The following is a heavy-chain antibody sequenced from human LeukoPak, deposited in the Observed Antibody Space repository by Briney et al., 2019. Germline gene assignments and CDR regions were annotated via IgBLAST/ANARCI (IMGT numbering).Heavy chain of an antibody. CDR2: INPRGGST. J-gene: IGHJ4*02. CDR1: GYTFTSYY. D-gene: IGHD6-13*01. Sequence: ASVKVSCKASGYTFTSYYMHWVRHAPGQGLEWMGIINPRGGSTSYAQKFQGRVTMTRDTSTSTVYMELSSLRSEDTAVYYCASSIAAAGTGFDYWGQGTLVTVSS. V-gene: IGHV1-46*03. CDR3: ASSIAAAGTGFDY.